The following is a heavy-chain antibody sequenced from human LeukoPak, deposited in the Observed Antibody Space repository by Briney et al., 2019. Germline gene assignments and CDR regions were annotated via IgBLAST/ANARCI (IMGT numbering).Heavy chain of an antibody. J-gene: IGHJ4*02. CDR1: GFTLSAYA. CDR2: ISYDGSNK. Sequence: PGRSLRLSCAASGFTLSAYAMHWVRQAPGKGLEWVAVISYDGSNKYYADFVKGRFTISRDSSKNTLYLKVNSLRAEDTAVYYCAKEGLGSSWNPNYFDYWGQGTLVTVSS. V-gene: IGHV3-30*18. D-gene: IGHD6-13*01. CDR3: AKEGLGSSWNPNYFDY.